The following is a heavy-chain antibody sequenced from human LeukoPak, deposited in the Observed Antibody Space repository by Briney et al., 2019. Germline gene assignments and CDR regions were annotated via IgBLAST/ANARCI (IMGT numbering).Heavy chain of an antibody. CDR2: ISSSSSYI. CDR1: GFTFSSYS. CDR3: ARDRVVAYLDS. Sequence: PGGSLRLSCAASGFTFSSYSMNWVRQAPGKGLEWVSSISSSSSYIYYADSVKDRFTISRDNSKNTVYLQMNSLRAEDTAVYYCARDRVVAYLDSWGQGTLVTVSS. V-gene: IGHV3-21*01. D-gene: IGHD2-2*01. J-gene: IGHJ4*02.